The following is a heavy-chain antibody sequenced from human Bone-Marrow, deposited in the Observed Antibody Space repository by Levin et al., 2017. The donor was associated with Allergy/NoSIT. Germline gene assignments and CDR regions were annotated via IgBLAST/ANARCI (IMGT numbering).Heavy chain of an antibody. V-gene: IGHV3-21*01. Sequence: GESLKISCAVSGFTFSSYPMNWVRQAPGKGLEWVSSISSISSYIYYAASVKDRVTISRDNAKNSVYLQMNSLRAEDTAVYYCATVGGYDSRGYYIDYWGQGTLVTVSS. D-gene: IGHD3-22*01. J-gene: IGHJ4*02. CDR1: GFTFSSYP. CDR2: ISSISSYI. CDR3: ATVGGYDSRGYYIDY.